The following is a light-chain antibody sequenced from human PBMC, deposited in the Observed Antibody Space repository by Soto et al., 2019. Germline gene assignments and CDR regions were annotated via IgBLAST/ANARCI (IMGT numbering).Light chain of an antibody. V-gene: IGKV1-39*01. J-gene: IGKJ1*01. CDR3: QQSYSTHWT. Sequence: DIQMTQSPSSLSASVGDRVTITFRASQSISSYLNWYQQKPGKAPKLLIYAASSLQSGVPSRFSGSGSGTDFTLTISSLQPEDFATYYCQQSYSTHWTFGQGTKVDIK. CDR1: QSISSY. CDR2: AAS.